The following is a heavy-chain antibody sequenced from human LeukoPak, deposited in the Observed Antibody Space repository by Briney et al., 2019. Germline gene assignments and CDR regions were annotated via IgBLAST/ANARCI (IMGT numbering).Heavy chain of an antibody. Sequence: SAGSLRLYCEGSGFTFSSSEMNWVRQAPGKGLEWLSYIYRDDRPRYYADSVKGRFTISRDDARNSLYLQMSSLRAEDTAVYYCAREDSRDALDIWGPGTLVTVSS. CDR3: AREDSRDALDI. CDR2: IYRDDRPR. D-gene: IGHD3-22*01. J-gene: IGHJ3*02. CDR1: GFTFSSSE. V-gene: IGHV3-48*03.